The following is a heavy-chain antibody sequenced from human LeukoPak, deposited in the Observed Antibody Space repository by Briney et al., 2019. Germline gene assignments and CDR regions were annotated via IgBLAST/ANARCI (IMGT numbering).Heavy chain of an antibody. J-gene: IGHJ3*02. V-gene: IGHV3-15*01. D-gene: IGHD6-13*01. CDR1: GFTFSNAW. Sequence: GGSLRLSCAASGFTFSNAWMSWVRQAPGKGLEWVGRIKSKTDGETTDYAAPVKGRFTISGDDSKNMLYLQMNSLKTEDTAVYYCTTSTTGIAAAGPSAFDIWGQGTMVTVSS. CDR3: TTSTTGIAAAGPSAFDI. CDR2: IKSKTDGETT.